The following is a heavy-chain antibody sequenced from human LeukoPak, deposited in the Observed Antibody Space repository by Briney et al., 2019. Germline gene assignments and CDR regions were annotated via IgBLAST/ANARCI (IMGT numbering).Heavy chain of an antibody. CDR3: ARQTGVAVATFYFDY. CDR1: GGSISSSSYY. Sequence: SETLSLTCTVSGGSISSSSYYWGWIRQPPGKGLEWIGSIYYSGSTYYNPSLKSRVTISVDTSKNQFSLKLSSVTAADTAVYYCARQTGVAVATFYFDYWGQGTLVTVSS. CDR2: IYYSGST. J-gene: IGHJ4*02. D-gene: IGHD2-15*01. V-gene: IGHV4-39*01.